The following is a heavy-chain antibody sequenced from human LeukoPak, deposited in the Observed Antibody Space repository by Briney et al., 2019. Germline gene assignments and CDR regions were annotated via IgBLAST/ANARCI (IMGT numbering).Heavy chain of an antibody. Sequence: GESLKISCKGSGYSFTTYWVGWVRQMPGKGLELMGIIHPGDSNTRYSPSFQGQVTMSADKSIRTAYLQWSSLKASDTAIYYCARYCSDASCGFFDYWGQGTLVTVSS. CDR1: GYSFTTYW. V-gene: IGHV5-51*01. CDR3: ARYCSDASCGFFDY. CDR2: IHPGDSNT. D-gene: IGHD2-15*01. J-gene: IGHJ4*02.